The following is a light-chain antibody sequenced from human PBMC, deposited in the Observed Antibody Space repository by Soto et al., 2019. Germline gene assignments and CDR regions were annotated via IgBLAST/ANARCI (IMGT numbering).Light chain of an antibody. CDR2: EDN. J-gene: IGLJ2*01. V-gene: IGLV6-57*01. CDR3: QSYDSSNQV. CDR1: SGSIASNY. Sequence: NFMLTQPHSVSESPGKTVTISCTRSSGSIASNYVQWYQQRPGSSPTTVIYEDNQRPSGVPDRFSGSIDSSSNSASLTISGLTTEDEADYSRQSYDSSNQVFGGGTKLTVL.